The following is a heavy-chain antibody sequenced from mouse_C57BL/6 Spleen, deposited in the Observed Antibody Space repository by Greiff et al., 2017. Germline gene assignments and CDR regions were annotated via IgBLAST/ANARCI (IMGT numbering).Heavy chain of an antibody. J-gene: IGHJ1*03. CDR3: ARHYSGSSSGSFDV. CDR2: IDPSDSYN. CDR1: GYTFTSYW. Sequence: VQLQQSGAELVKPGASVKLSCKASGYTFTSYWMHWVKQRPGQGLEWIGEIDPSDSYNNYNQKFKGKSTLTVDKYSSTAYMQLSSRTSEDSAVYYCARHYSGSSSGSFDVWGTGTTVTVSS. D-gene: IGHD1-1*01. V-gene: IGHV1-69*01.